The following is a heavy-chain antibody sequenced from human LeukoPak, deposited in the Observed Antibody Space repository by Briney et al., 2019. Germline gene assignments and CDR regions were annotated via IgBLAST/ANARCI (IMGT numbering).Heavy chain of an antibody. V-gene: IGHV3-23*01. CDR3: AKGPDSGNYEEFDY. D-gene: IGHD1-26*01. CDR2: ISSSGGRT. J-gene: IGHJ4*02. Sequence: GGSLRLSCAASGFTFSSYAMSWVRQAPGKGLEWVSVISSSGGRTYYADSVKGRFTISRDNSKNTLYLQMNSLRAEDTAVYYCAKGPDSGNYEEFDYWGQGTLLTVSS. CDR1: GFTFSSYA.